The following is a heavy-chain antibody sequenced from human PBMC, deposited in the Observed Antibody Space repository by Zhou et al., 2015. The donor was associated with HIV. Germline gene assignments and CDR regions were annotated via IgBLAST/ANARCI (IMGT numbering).Heavy chain of an antibody. J-gene: IGHJ1*01. CDR3: ARDLSYDSSGYFYGGQAEYFQH. D-gene: IGHD3-22*01. CDR2: ISSTGSTI. Sequence: QVLLVESGGGLVKPGGSLRLSCAASGFTFRDYFMSWIRQAPGKGLECISYISSTGSTINYAHSVKGRFTISRDNAKNSLSLQMNSLRAEDTAVYYCARDLSYDSSGYFYGGQAEYFQHWGQGTLVTVSS. V-gene: IGHV3-11*01. CDR1: GFTFRDYF.